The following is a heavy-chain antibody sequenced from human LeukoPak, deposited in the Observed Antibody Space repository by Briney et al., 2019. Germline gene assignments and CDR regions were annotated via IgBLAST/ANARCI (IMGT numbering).Heavy chain of an antibody. J-gene: IGHJ4*02. CDR1: GFTFRTLP. V-gene: IGHV3-23*01. D-gene: IGHD4-11*01. CDR3: AKGYGNSYFDY. CDR2: ISGSGGST. Sequence: GGSLKPPCAAPGFTFRTLPRSWVRQPPGKGRNGVSAISGSGGSTYYADSVKGRFTIPRDNSKNTLYLQMNSLRAEDTAVYYCAKGYGNSYFDYWGQGTLVTVSS.